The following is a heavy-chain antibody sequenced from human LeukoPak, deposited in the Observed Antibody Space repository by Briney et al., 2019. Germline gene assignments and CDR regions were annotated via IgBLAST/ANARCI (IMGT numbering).Heavy chain of an antibody. D-gene: IGHD6-19*01. V-gene: IGHV3-23*01. CDR2: VTAGGNT. J-gene: IGHJ4*02. CDR3: ARGRYVAVAGTHPFFDY. CDR1: GFTFISYW. Sequence: GGALRLSCAASGFTFISYWMTWVRQAPGSGLEWVSIVTAGGNTYYADSVKGRFTISRDNSQNTVSLQMSSLRAEDTAVYYCARGRYVAVAGTHPFFDYWGQGTLVTVSS.